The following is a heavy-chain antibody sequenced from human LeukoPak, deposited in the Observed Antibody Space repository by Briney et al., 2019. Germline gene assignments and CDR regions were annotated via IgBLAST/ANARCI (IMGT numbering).Heavy chain of an antibody. CDR3: ARVGYHYDSSGYTTDY. CDR1: GGSFSGYY. Sequence: PSETLSLTCAVYGGSFSGYYWSWIRQPPGKGLEWIGEINHSGSTNYNPPLKSRVTISVDTSKNQFSLKLSSVTAADTAVYYCARVGYHYDSSGYTTDYWGQGTLVTVSS. J-gene: IGHJ4*02. CDR2: INHSGST. V-gene: IGHV4-34*01. D-gene: IGHD3-22*01.